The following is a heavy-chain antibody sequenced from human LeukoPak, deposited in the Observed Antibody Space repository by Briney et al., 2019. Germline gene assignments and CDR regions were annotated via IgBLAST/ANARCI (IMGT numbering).Heavy chain of an antibody. V-gene: IGHV3-21*01. CDR3: ARDLSDYSYGGQVG. D-gene: IGHD3-10*01. J-gene: IGHJ4*02. Sequence: PGGSLRLSCAPSGFTFSRYSMNSGRQAPGKGLEWVSSISSSSSYIYYADSVKGRFTISRDNAKNSLCLQMNSLRAEDTAVYYCARDLSDYSYGGQVGWGQGTLVTVSS. CDR1: GFTFSRYS. CDR2: ISSSSSYI.